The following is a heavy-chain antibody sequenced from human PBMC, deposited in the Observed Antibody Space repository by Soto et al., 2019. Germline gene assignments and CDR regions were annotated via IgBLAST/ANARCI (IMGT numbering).Heavy chain of an antibody. CDR3: ATQGGGDFYAFEV. V-gene: IGHV5-51*01. CDR1: GDTFTRNW. Sequence: PAESLKISCKGSGDTFTRNWIGWVRQMPGKGLEWMGIIFPIDSDTRYSPSSQGQVTISADNSISTAYLQWSSLKASDTSIYYRATQGGGDFYAFEVWGQGKRVTVSS. D-gene: IGHD2-21*02. J-gene: IGHJ3*01. CDR2: IFPIDSDT.